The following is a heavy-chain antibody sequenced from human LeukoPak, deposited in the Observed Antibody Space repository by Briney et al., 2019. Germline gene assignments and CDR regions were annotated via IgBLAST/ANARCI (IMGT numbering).Heavy chain of an antibody. J-gene: IGHJ1*01. CDR2: IFTSGST. V-gene: IGHV4-61*02. Sequence: SETLSLTCTVSGGSISSSSYYWSWIRQPAGKGLEWIGRIFTSGSTNYNPSLKSRVTISVDTSKNQFSLKLSSVTAADTAVYYCARDSSSPRVKYFQHWGQGTLVTVSS. D-gene: IGHD6-6*01. CDR3: ARDSSSPRVKYFQH. CDR1: GGSISSSSYY.